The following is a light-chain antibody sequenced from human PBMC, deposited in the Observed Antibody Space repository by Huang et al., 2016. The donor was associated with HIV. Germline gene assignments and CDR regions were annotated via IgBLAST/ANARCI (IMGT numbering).Light chain of an antibody. CDR2: GAS. Sequence: EVVITQSPAILSVSPGGRATLSCRAGQNVNTALAWYKHNPVQDPRLLIYGASTRATGLPARFSGNGSETEFTLTISSLQSEEFAIYYCQQYNNWPPLTFGGGTKVEIK. CDR3: QQYNNWPPLT. CDR1: QNVNTA. J-gene: IGKJ4*01. V-gene: IGKV3-15*01.